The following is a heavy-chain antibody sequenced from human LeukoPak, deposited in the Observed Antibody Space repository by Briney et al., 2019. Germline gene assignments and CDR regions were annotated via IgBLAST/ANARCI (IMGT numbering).Heavy chain of an antibody. V-gene: IGHV1-2*02. CDR3: ARSSPSGRNFDC. Sequence: ASVKVSCKASGYTFTGYYMHWVRQAPGQGLEWMGWINPNIGGTNYAQKFEGRVTITRDTTINTAFMELSRLNSNDTAVYYCARSSPSGRNFDCWGQGTLVTVSS. J-gene: IGHJ4*02. D-gene: IGHD3-10*01. CDR1: GYTFTGYY. CDR2: INPNIGGT.